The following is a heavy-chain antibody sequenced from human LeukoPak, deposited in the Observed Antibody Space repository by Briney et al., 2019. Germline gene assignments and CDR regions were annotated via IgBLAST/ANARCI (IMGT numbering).Heavy chain of an antibody. D-gene: IGHD3-22*01. CDR3: ARDRGTFYYDSGGYFFDY. J-gene: IGHJ4*02. CDR1: GYTFTSYG. Sequence: ASVKVSCKASGYTFTSYGISWVRQAPGQGLEWMGWISAYNGNTNYAQKLQGRVTMTTDTSTSTAYMELRSLRSDDTAVYYCARDRGTFYYDSGGYFFDYWGQGTLVTVSP. CDR2: ISAYNGNT. V-gene: IGHV1-18*01.